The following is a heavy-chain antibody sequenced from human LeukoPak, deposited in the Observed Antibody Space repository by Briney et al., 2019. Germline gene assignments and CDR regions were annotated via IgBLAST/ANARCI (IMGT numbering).Heavy chain of an antibody. Sequence: GGSLRLSCAASGFTFSNCAMSWVRQAPEKGLEWVSGISSSGSSTYYADSVKGRFTISRDNSENTLSLQMNSLRADDTAIYYCAKSCNSGNCYYNYWGQGTLVTVSS. CDR2: ISSSGSST. V-gene: IGHV3-23*01. D-gene: IGHD2/OR15-2a*01. CDR1: GFTFSNCA. CDR3: AKSCNSGNCYYNY. J-gene: IGHJ4*02.